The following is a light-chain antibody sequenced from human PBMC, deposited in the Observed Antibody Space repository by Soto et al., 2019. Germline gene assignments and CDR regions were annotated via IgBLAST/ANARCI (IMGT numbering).Light chain of an antibody. CDR3: QQYKNWPPWT. J-gene: IGKJ1*01. CDR2: AAS. Sequence: EIVMTQSPATLYVSPGERATLSCRASQSVSGSLAWYQQKPGQAPRLLIYAASSRATGISARFSGSGSGTEFTLTISSLQSEDSAVYYCQQYKNWPPWTFGQGTKVDI. V-gene: IGKV3-15*01. CDR1: QSVSGS.